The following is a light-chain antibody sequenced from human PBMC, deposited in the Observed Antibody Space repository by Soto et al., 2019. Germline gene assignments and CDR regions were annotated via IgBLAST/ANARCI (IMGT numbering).Light chain of an antibody. CDR1: QDISNY. J-gene: IGKJ5*01. CDR3: QQSDSLPIT. Sequence: DIQMTQSPSSLSASVGDRXTITCRASQDISNYLNWYQQRPGKAPKLLIYDASNLERGVPSRFSGTRSGTHFTFAITSLQPEDVATYYCQQSDSLPITFGQGTRLEI. V-gene: IGKV1-33*01. CDR2: DAS.